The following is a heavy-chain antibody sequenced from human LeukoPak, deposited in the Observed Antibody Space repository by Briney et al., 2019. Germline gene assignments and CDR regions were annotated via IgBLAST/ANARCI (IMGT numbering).Heavy chain of an antibody. D-gene: IGHD1-1*01. CDR3: AXXXXXXNDYYYYFYMDV. Sequence: GGSLRLSCAASGFTVSSNYMSWVRQAPGKGLEWVSVIYSGGSTYYADSVKGRFTISRDNSKNTLYLQMNSLRAEDTAVYYCAXXXXXXNDYYYYFYMDVWGKGTTVTISS. J-gene: IGHJ6*03. CDR1: GFTVSSNY. CDR2: IYSGGST. V-gene: IGHV3-66*01.